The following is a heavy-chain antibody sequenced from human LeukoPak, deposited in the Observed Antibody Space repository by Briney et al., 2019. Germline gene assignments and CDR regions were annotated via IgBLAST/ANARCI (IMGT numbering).Heavy chain of an antibody. D-gene: IGHD6-6*01. Sequence: ASVKVSCKASGYTFTSYDINWVRQATGQGLEWMGWMNPDSGNTGYVQKFQGRVTMTRNTSISTAYMELSSLRSEDTAVYYCARRAARPRYYYYYGMDVWGQGTTVTVSS. V-gene: IGHV1-8*01. CDR3: ARRAARPRYYYYYGMDV. J-gene: IGHJ6*02. CDR2: MNPDSGNT. CDR1: GYTFTSYD.